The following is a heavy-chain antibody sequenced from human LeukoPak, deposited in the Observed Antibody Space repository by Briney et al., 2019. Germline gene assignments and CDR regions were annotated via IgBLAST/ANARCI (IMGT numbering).Heavy chain of an antibody. CDR2: IYPGDSDT. CDR3: ARIPDRFGAFDI. V-gene: IGHV5-51*01. J-gene: IGHJ3*02. D-gene: IGHD3-3*01. CDR1: GYSFTSYW. Sequence: GESLKTSFKRSGYSFTSYWIGWVRQMPGKGLEWLGIIYPGDSDTRYSPSFQGQVTISADKSISTAYLQWSSLKASDTAMYYCARIPDRFGAFDIWGQGTMVTVSS.